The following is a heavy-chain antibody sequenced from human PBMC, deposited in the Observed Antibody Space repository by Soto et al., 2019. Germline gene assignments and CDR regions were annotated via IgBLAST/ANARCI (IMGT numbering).Heavy chain of an antibody. V-gene: IGHV1-18*04. D-gene: IGHD6-19*01. CDR3: AREEGISDWHAFDY. CDR1: GYTFTDYG. CDR2: ISTYNRNT. Sequence: ASVKVSCKASGYTFTDYGISWVRQAPGQGLEWMGWISTYNRNTIYAQKIQGRATMTTDTSTSTAYVELRSLRSDDTAVYYCAREEGISDWHAFDYWGQGTLVTVSS. J-gene: IGHJ4*02.